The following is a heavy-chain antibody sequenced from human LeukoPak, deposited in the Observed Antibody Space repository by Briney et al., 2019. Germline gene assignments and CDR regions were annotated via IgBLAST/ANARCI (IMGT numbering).Heavy chain of an antibody. CDR1: GYTFTSYD. Sequence: ASVRVSCKASGYTFTSYDINWVRQATGLGLEWMGWMNPNSGNTGYAQKFQGRVTMTRNTSISTAYMELSSLRSEDTAVYYCARGNPYDSSSFDYWGQGTLVTVSS. CDR3: ARGNPYDSSSFDY. D-gene: IGHD3-22*01. V-gene: IGHV1-8*01. CDR2: MNPNSGNT. J-gene: IGHJ4*02.